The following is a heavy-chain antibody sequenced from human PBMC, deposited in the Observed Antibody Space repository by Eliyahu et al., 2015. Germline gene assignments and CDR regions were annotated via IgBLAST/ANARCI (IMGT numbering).Heavy chain of an antibody. CDR2: XNPNSGGT. CDR1: GYTFTGHY. D-gene: IGHD3-22*01. CDR3: ARGSDSSGYYYDLEYFQY. Sequence: QVQLVQSGAEVKKPGASVKVSCKASGYTFTGHYXHWVRQVPGQGLEWMGCXNPNSGGTNYAQKFQGWVTMTRDTSISTAYMELRRLRSDDTAVYYCARGSDSSGYYYDLEYFQYWGQGTLVIVSS. J-gene: IGHJ1*01. V-gene: IGHV1-2*04.